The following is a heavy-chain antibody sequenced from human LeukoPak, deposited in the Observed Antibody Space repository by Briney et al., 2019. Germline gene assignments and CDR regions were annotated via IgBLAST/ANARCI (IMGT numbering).Heavy chain of an antibody. CDR1: GGSISSYY. D-gene: IGHD6-13*01. V-gene: IGHV4-4*07. J-gene: IGHJ5*02. CDR3: ARDASIAAAGDNWFDP. CDR2: IYTSGST. Sequence: SETLSLNCTVSGGSISSYYWSWIRQPAGKGLEWIGRIYTSGSTNYNPSLKSRVTMSVDTSKNQFSLKLSSVTAADTAVYYCARDASIAAAGDNWFDPWGQGTLVTVSS.